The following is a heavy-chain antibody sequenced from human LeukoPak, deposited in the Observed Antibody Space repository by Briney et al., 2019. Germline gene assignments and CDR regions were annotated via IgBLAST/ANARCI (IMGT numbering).Heavy chain of an antibody. D-gene: IGHD6-19*01. CDR1: GFTFSNFV. CDR3: AKRPVPATKYYFDY. V-gene: IGHV3-23*01. CDR2: ISASGAAT. J-gene: IGHJ4*02. Sequence: GGSLRLSCAASGFTFSNFVMSWVRQAPGKGLQCVSSISASGAATYYADSVKGRFAISRDNSKNTLYLQMNSLRAEDTAVYYCAKRPVPATKYYFDYWGQGTLVSVSS.